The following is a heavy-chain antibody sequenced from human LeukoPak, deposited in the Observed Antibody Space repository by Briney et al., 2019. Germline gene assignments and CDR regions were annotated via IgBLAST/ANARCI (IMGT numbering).Heavy chain of an antibody. V-gene: IGHV3-48*04. CDR1: GFTFSSYS. Sequence: GGSLRLSCAASGFTFSSYSMNWVRQAPGKGLEWVAYFGSTGTIHYADSMRGRFTISRDNAEMSLFLHMNSLRVDDTAVYYCARSNGLRYFDRWGQGTLVTVSS. D-gene: IGHD2-8*01. CDR2: FGSTGTI. J-gene: IGHJ4*02. CDR3: ARSNGLRYFDR.